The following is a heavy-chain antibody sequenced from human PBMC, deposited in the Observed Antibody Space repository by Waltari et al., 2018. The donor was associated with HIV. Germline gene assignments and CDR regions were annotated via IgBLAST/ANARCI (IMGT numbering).Heavy chain of an antibody. CDR3: AIGGLTLVRGVLIRNYWFDP. CDR2: FDPEDGET. J-gene: IGHJ5*02. V-gene: IGHV1-24*01. CDR1: GYPLAALS. Sequence: QAYLVQSGAEVKKPGASVKVSCQVSGYPLAALSMYWVRQAPGKGLEWMGGFDPEDGETYAQKFQGRVTLTEDTSTDTAYMEMSSLGSEDTAVYYCAIGGLTLVRGVLIRNYWFDPWGQGTLVTVSS. D-gene: IGHD3-10*01.